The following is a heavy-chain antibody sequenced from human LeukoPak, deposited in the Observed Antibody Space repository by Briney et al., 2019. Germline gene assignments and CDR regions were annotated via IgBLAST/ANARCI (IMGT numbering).Heavy chain of an antibody. CDR1: GFTLIDY. V-gene: IGHV1-2*02. Sequence: GASVKVSCKASGFTLIDYIHWVRQDPRQGLQWMGWIKPNSGDTEYAQKFQGRVTMARDTSISTVYMELSSLRSDDTAVYYCARADSVPAGDYHYWYMDVWGKGTTVTASS. CDR2: IKPNSGDT. CDR3: ARADSVPAGDYHYWYMDV. D-gene: IGHD6-13*01. J-gene: IGHJ6*03.